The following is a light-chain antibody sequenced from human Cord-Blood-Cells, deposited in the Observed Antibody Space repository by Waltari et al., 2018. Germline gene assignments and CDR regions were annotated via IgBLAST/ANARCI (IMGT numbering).Light chain of an antibody. CDR2: EVS. V-gene: IGLV2-8*01. Sequence: QSALTPPPSASGSPGQSVTISCTGTSSDVGGYNYVSWYQQHPGKAPKLMISEVSKRPSGVPDRFSGSKSGNTASLTVSGLQAEDEADYYCSSYAGSNNYVFGTGTKVTVL. CDR3: SSYAGSNNYV. J-gene: IGLJ1*01. CDR1: SSDVGGYNY.